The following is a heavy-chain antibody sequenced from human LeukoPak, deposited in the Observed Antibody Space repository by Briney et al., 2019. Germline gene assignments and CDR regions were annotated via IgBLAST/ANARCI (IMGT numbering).Heavy chain of an antibody. Sequence: SVKVSCKASGGTFSSYAISWVRQAPGQGLEWMGGIIPIFGTANYAQKFQGRVTITADESTSTAYMELSSLRSEDTAVYYCARTKKWELLRVDYWGQGTLVTVSS. J-gene: IGHJ4*02. D-gene: IGHD1-26*01. CDR3: ARTKKWELLRVDY. V-gene: IGHV1-69*13. CDR2: IIPIFGTA. CDR1: GGTFSSYA.